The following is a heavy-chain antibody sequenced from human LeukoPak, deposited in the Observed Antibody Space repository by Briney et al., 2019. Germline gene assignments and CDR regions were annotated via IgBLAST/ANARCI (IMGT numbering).Heavy chain of an antibody. CDR1: GGSISSYY. D-gene: IGHD6-19*01. V-gene: IGHV4-4*07. CDR2: IYISETI. CDR3: AGATGYSSGWYVY. Sequence: PSETLSLTCTVSGGSISSYYWSWIRQPAGKGLEWIGRIYISETINYNPSLKSRVTISVDTSKNQFSLKLSSVTAADTALYYCAGATGYSSGWYVYWGQGTLVTVSS. J-gene: IGHJ4*02.